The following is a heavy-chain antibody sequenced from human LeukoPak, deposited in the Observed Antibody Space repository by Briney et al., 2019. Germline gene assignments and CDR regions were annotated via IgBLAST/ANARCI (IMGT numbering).Heavy chain of an antibody. CDR1: GGSFSGYY. CDR3: ARDTAEYYDFWSGYFPSLNWFDP. CDR2: INHSGST. Sequence: PSETLSLTCAVYGGSFSGYYWSWIRQPPGKGLEWIGEINHSGSTNYNPSLKSRVTISVDTSKNQFSLKLSSVTAADTAVYYCARDTAEYYDFWSGYFPSLNWFDPWGQGTLVTVSS. D-gene: IGHD3-3*01. J-gene: IGHJ5*02. V-gene: IGHV4-34*01.